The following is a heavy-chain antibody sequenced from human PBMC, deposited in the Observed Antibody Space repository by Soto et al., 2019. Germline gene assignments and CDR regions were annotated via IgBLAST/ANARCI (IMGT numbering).Heavy chain of an antibody. V-gene: IGHV4-30-4*01. CDR2: IYYSGST. D-gene: IGHD2-15*01. CDR1: GGSFSDYY. Sequence: SETLSLTCAVYGGSFSDYYWSWIRQPPGKGLEWIGYIYYSGSTYYNPSLKSRVTISVDTSKNQFSLKLSSVTAADTAVYYCASRGTTTDCSGGSCYARGFDYWGQGTLVTVSS. J-gene: IGHJ4*02. CDR3: ASRGTTTDCSGGSCYARGFDY.